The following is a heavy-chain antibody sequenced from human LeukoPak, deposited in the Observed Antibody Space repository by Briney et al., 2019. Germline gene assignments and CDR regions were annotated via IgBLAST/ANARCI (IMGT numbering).Heavy chain of an antibody. CDR3: AGTDALYYYGMDV. CDR2: ISGSSSTI. CDR1: GFSFSSYA. Sequence: GGSLRVSCAASGFSFSSYAMSWVRQAPGKRLEWVSYISGSSSTIYYADSVKGRFTISRDNAKNSLYLQMNSLRAEDTAVYYCAGTDALYYYGMDVWGQGTTVTVSS. V-gene: IGHV3-48*01. J-gene: IGHJ6*02.